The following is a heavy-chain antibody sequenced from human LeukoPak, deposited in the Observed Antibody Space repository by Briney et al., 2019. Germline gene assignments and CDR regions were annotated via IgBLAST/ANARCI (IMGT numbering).Heavy chain of an antibody. Sequence: SVKVSCKASGGTFSSYVISWVRQAPGQGLEWMGGIIPIFGTANYAQKFQGRVTITADESTSTAYMELSSLRSEDTAVYYCARSRRTGITMIVGGGLDYWGQGTLVTVSS. CDR2: IIPIFGTA. D-gene: IGHD3-22*01. J-gene: IGHJ4*02. V-gene: IGHV1-69*13. CDR3: ARSRRTGITMIVGGGLDY. CDR1: GGTFSSYV.